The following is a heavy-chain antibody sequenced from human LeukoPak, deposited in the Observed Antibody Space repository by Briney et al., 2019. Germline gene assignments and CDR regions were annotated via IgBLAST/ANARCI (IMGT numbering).Heavy chain of an antibody. CDR1: GGSISSHS. D-gene: IGHD5-24*01. CDR2: INYFGTT. Sequence: PAETLSLTCTVSGGSISSHSWHWIRQSPGKGLEWIGSINYFGTTTYKPSLKSRFTLSVDTSTTQFSLKLTSVTAADTAVYYCARDIGGDTDGRASYWFAPWGQGTLVTVSS. V-gene: IGHV4-59*11. J-gene: IGHJ5*02. CDR3: ARDIGGDTDGRASYWFAP.